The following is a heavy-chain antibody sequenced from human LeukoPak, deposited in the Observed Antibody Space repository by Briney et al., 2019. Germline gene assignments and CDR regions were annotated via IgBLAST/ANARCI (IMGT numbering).Heavy chain of an antibody. Sequence: GGSLRLSCAASGFTFSSYSMNWVRQAPGKGLEWVSSISSSSSYIYYADSVKGRFTISIDNAKNSLYLQMNSLRAEDTATYYCARDQVGTMPLDFWGQGTLVTVSS. V-gene: IGHV3-21*01. D-gene: IGHD1-26*01. CDR1: GFTFSSYS. J-gene: IGHJ4*02. CDR3: ARDQVGTMPLDF. CDR2: ISSSSSYI.